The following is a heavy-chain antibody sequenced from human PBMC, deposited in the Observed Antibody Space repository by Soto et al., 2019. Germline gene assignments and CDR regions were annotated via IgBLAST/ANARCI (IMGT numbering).Heavy chain of an antibody. V-gene: IGHV4-34*01. J-gene: IGHJ5*02. CDR3: ARSLPDYYDSSVYDLHWFDP. D-gene: IGHD3-22*01. Sequence: PSETLSLTCTVSGGSFSGYYWTWVRQPPGKGLEWIGEINHSESTSYNPSLKSRVTISVDTSKIQFSLKLSSVTAADTAVYYCARSLPDYYDSSVYDLHWFDPWGQGTLVTVSS. CDR1: GGSFSGYY. CDR2: INHSEST.